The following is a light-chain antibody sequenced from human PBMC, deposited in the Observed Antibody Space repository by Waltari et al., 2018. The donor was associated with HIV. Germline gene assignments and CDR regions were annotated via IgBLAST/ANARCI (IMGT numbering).Light chain of an antibody. CDR1: SSNIGAGYD. CDR2: GNR. CDR3: QSYDSSHVV. V-gene: IGLV1-40*01. Sequence: QSVLTQPPSVSGAPGQRVTISCTGSSSNIGAGYDVHWYQQLPGPAPKLRIYGNRNRPAGGPDRFSGSKSGTSASLGITGLQAEDEADYYCQSYDSSHVVFGGGTKLTVL. J-gene: IGLJ2*01.